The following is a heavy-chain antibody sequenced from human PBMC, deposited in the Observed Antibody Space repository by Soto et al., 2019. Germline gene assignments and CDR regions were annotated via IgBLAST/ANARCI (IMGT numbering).Heavy chain of an antibody. D-gene: IGHD7-27*01. CDR1: GDTFSSYS. V-gene: IGHV1-69*04. CDR2: IIPMLGVS. CDR3: ATDRRENWGIDY. Sequence: QVQLVQSGAEVKKPGSSAKVSCKASGDTFSSYSFNWVRQAPGEGLEWMGRIIPMLGVSSSAQKFQGRVTFTADKSTSTVYMELSSLSSEVTALYYCATDRRENWGIDYWGQGSLVTVSS. J-gene: IGHJ4*02.